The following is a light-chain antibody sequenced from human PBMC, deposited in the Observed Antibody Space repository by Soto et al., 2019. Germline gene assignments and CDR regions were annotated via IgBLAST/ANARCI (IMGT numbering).Light chain of an antibody. CDR1: SSNIGSNT. J-gene: IGLJ2*01. Sequence: QAVVTQPPSASGTPGQRVTISCSGGSSNIGSNTVNWYQQLPGTAPKLLIYRNDQRPSGVPDRFSGSKSGTSASLAISGLQSEDEADYYCAAWDDSLTGFVVFGGGTKVTVL. V-gene: IGLV1-44*01. CDR2: RND. CDR3: AAWDDSLTGFVV.